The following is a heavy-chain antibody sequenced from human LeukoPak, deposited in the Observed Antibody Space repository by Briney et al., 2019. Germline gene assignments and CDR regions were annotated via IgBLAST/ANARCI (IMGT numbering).Heavy chain of an antibody. CDR1: GYTFTSYG. CDR2: ISAYNGNT. D-gene: IGHD1-7*01. J-gene: IGHJ4*02. V-gene: IGHV1-18*01. Sequence: ASVKVSCKASGYTFTSYGISWVRQAPGQGLEWMGWISAYNGNTNYAQKFQGRVTMTRDTSISTAYMELSRLRSDDTAVYYCARDLTGTTEYWGQGTLVTVSS. CDR3: ARDLTGTTEY.